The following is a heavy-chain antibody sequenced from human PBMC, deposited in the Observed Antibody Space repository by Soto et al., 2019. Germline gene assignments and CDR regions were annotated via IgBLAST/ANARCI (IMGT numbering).Heavy chain of an antibody. J-gene: IGHJ4*02. V-gene: IGHV3-66*01. CDR2: IYSGGST. CDR1: GFTVSSNY. Sequence: EVQLVESGGGLVQPGGSLRLSCAASGFTVSSNYMSWVRQAPGKGLEWVSVIYSGGSTYYADSVKGRFTISRDNSKNTLYLQMNSLRAEDTAVYYCASNKVQWLRFLYYWGQGTLVTVSS. D-gene: IGHD5-12*01. CDR3: ASNKVQWLRFLYY.